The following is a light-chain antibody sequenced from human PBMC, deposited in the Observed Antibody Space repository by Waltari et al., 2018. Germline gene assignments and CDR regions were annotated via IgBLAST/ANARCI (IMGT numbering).Light chain of an antibody. CDR1: QAISSS. J-gene: IGKJ5*01. V-gene: IGKV1D-13*01. Sequence: AIQLTQSPPSLSASVGDRVTIACRASQAISSSLVWYQQKPGKAPKRLIYDASTLENEVPSRFSGSGSGTDFTLTISSLQPEDFSTYHCQQFYNYPPTFGQGTRLEIK. CDR2: DAS. CDR3: QQFYNYPPT.